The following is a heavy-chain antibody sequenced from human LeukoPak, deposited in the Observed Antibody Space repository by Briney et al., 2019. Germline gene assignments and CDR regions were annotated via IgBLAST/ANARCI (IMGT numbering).Heavy chain of an antibody. J-gene: IGHJ6*03. CDR1: GGSISSSSYY. CDR3: ARGRLATNYYYYMDV. CDR2: IYYSGST. V-gene: IGHV4-39*07. Sequence: SETLSLTCTVSGGSISSSSYYWGWIRQPPGKGLEWIGSIYYSGSTYYNPSLKSRVTISVDTSKNQFSLKLSSVTAADTAVYYCARGRLATNYYYYMDVWGKGTTVTVS. D-gene: IGHD6-25*01.